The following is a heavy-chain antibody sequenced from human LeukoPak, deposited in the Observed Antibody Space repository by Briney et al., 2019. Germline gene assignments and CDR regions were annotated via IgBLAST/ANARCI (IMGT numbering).Heavy chain of an antibody. D-gene: IGHD3-22*01. CDR2: ITWNSGSI. V-gene: IGHV3-9*01. CDR1: GFTFVDYV. CDR3: AKGGSGYYPYYFDY. J-gene: IGHJ4*02. Sequence: GRSLRLSCAASGFTFVDYVMHWVRQAPGKGLEWVSGITWNSGSIGYADSVKGRFTISRDNAKNSLYLRMNSLRAEDTALYYCAKGGSGYYPYYFDYWGQGTLVTVSS.